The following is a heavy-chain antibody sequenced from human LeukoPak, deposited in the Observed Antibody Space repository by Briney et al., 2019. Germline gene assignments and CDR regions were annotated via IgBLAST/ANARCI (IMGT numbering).Heavy chain of an antibody. CDR1: GGTFSSYT. J-gene: IGHJ6*03. Sequence: GASVKVSCKASGGTFSSYTISWVRQAPGQGLEWMGRIIPILGIANYAQKFQGRVTITADKSTSTAYMELSSLRSEDTAVYYCAREWLFTPNYYYYYYMDVWGKGTTVTVSS. D-gene: IGHD3-22*01. CDR3: AREWLFTPNYYYYYYMDV. CDR2: IIPILGIA. V-gene: IGHV1-69*04.